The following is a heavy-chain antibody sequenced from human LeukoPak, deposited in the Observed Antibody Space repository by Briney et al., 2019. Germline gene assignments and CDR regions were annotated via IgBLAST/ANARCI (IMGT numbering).Heavy chain of an antibody. CDR2: ISSSSSYI. J-gene: IGHJ6*02. V-gene: IGHV3-21*01. CDR1: GFTFSNYS. D-gene: IGHD6-6*01. Sequence: GGSLRLSCAASGFTFSNYSMNWVRQAPGKGLEWVSSISSSSSYIYYADSVKGRFTISRDNAKNSLYLQMNSLRAEDTAVYYCARWGSIAAHYYYYYGMDVWGQGTTVTVSS. CDR3: ARWGSIAAHYYYYYGMDV.